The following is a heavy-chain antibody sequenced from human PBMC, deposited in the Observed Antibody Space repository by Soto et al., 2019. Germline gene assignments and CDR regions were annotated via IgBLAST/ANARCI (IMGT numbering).Heavy chain of an antibody. J-gene: IGHJ5*02. Sequence: QVQLQQWGAGLLKPSETLSLTCAVYGGSFSGYYWSWIRQPPGKGLEWIGEINHSGSTNYNPSLKSRVTISVDTSKNQFSLKLSSVTAADTAVYYCARGPHFLLWFGDFRGWFDPWGQGTLVTVSS. CDR3: ARGPHFLLWFGDFRGWFDP. D-gene: IGHD3-10*01. CDR1: GGSFSGYY. CDR2: INHSGST. V-gene: IGHV4-34*01.